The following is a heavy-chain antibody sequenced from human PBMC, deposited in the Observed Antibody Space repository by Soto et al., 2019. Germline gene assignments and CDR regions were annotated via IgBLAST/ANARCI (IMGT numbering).Heavy chain of an antibody. V-gene: IGHV4-34*01. CDR1: GGSFSCYY. Sequence: TSETLSLTCAVYGGSFSCYYLSWIRQPPGKGLEWILEINHSGSTNYNPSLKSRVSISVDTSKNQFSLKLSSVTAADTAVYYCARVKRPGYYDFWSGYYFDYWGQGTLVTVSS. D-gene: IGHD3-3*01. CDR3: ARVKRPGYYDFWSGYYFDY. CDR2: INHSGST. J-gene: IGHJ4*02.